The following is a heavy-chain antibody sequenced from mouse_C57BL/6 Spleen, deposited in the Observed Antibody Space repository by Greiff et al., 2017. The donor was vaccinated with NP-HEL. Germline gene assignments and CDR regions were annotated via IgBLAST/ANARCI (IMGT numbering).Heavy chain of an antibody. V-gene: IGHV1-50*01. D-gene: IGHD1-1*01. CDR1: GYTFTSYW. Sequence: VQLQQPGAELVKPGASVKLSCKASGYTFTSYWMQWVKQRPGQGLEWIGEIDPSDSYTNYNQKFMGKATLTVDTSSSTAYMQLSSLTSEDSAVNYCERRYYGIEGYFDVWGTGTTVTVAS. CDR2: IDPSDSYT. CDR3: ERRYYGIEGYFDV. J-gene: IGHJ1*03.